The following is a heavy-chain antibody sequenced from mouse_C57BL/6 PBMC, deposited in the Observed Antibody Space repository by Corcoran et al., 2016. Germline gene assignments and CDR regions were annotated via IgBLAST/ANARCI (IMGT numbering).Heavy chain of an antibody. V-gene: IGHV1-26*01. Sequence: EVQLQQSGPELVKPGASVKISCKASGYTFTDYYMNWVKQSHGKSLEWIGDINPNNGGTSYNQKFKGKATLTVDKSSSTAYMELRSLTSEDSAVYYCARAMVTTHYAMDYWGQGTSVTVSS. D-gene: IGHD2-2*01. CDR1: GYTFTDYY. J-gene: IGHJ4*01. CDR3: ARAMVTTHYAMDY. CDR2: INPNNGGT.